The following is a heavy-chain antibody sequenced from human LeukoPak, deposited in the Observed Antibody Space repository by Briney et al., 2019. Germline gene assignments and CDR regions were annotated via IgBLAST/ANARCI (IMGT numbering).Heavy chain of an antibody. D-gene: IGHD2-15*01. CDR1: GYTFTSYD. V-gene: IGHV1-8*03. CDR2: MNPNSGNT. CDR3: ARGCGNCYPNYYYYYYMDV. J-gene: IGHJ6*03. Sequence: ASVKVSCKASGYTFTSYDINWVRQATGQGLEWMGWMNPNSGNTGYAQKFQGRVTITRNTSISTAYMELSSLRSEDTAVYYCARGCGNCYPNYYYYYYMDVWGKGTTVTVSS.